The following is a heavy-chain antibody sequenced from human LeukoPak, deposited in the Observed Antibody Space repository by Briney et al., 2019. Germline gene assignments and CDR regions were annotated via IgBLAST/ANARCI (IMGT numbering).Heavy chain of an antibody. CDR1: GFTFSSYS. J-gene: IGHJ4*02. Sequence: GGSLRLSCAASGFTFSSYSMNRVRQAPGKGLEWVSSISSSSSYIYYADSVKGRFTISRDNAKNSLYLQMNSLRAEDTAVYYCARGDGYYYNFDDWGQGTLVTVSS. V-gene: IGHV3-21*01. CDR2: ISSSSSYI. D-gene: IGHD5-24*01. CDR3: ARGDGYYYNFDD.